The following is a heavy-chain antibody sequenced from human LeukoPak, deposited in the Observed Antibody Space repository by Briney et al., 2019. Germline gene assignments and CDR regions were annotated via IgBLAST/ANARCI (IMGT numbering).Heavy chain of an antibody. Sequence: PGGSLRLSCAASGCTFSSYNMNWVCHAPRKGLEWISYIHSISSTIHYADSVKGRFTISSDNTKNSLYLQMNSLRAEETAVYYCARVVQDVTGADFWGQGTLVTVSS. J-gene: IGHJ4*02. CDR2: IHSISSTI. D-gene: IGHD3-9*01. V-gene: IGHV3-48*01. CDR1: GCTFSSYN. CDR3: ARVVQDVTGADF.